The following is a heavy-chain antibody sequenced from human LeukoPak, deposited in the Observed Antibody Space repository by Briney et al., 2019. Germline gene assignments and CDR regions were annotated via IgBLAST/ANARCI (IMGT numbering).Heavy chain of an antibody. CDR2: INYSGST. D-gene: IGHD4-11*01. CDR3: ARSYSGYYYGGIDV. Sequence: SETLSLTCTAFGASVSGRGYYCSWIRHHPGKCLEWIGYINYSGSTYYNPSLLRLISISLETSKNQISLTLRSLPAADTAVCYHARSYSGYYYGGIDVWGQGTMVTVSS. V-gene: IGHV4-31*01. J-gene: IGHJ6*02. CDR1: GASVSGRGYY.